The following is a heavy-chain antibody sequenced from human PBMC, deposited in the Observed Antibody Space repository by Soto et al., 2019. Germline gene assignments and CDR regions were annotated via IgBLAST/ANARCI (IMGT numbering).Heavy chain of an antibody. CDR1: GYTLTELS. J-gene: IGHJ4*02. Sequence: ASVKVSCKVSGYTLTELSMHWVRQAPGKGLERMGGFDPEDGETIYAQKFQGRVTMTEDTSTDTAYMELSSLRSEDTAVYYCASPSILLGWSAIGYFDYWGQGTLVTVS. V-gene: IGHV1-24*01. CDR2: FDPEDGET. D-gene: IGHD2-15*01. CDR3: ASPSILLGWSAIGYFDY.